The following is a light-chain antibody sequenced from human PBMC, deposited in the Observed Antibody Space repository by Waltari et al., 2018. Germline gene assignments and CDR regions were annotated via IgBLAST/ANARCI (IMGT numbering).Light chain of an antibody. J-gene: IGLJ3*02. CDR2: GNN. CDR3: QSYDRSLSGWV. V-gene: IGLV1-40*01. Sequence: QSVLTQPPSVSGAPGQRVTISCPGSSSNIRAGYDVHWYQQLPGTVPKLLIDGNNNRPSGVPDRFSGSKSGTSASLAITGLQAEDEADYYCQSYDRSLSGWVFGGGTKLTVL. CDR1: SSNIRAGYD.